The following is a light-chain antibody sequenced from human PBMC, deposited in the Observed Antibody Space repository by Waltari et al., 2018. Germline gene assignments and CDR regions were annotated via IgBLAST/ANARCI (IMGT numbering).Light chain of an antibody. V-gene: IGLV1-44*01. CDR3: AAWDDSLNGYV. CDR1: SSNIGSNT. CDR2: SNN. J-gene: IGLJ1*01. Sequence: QSVLTQPPSASGTPGQRVTISCSGSSSNIGSNTVHWYQQLPGTAPKLLMYSNNQRPSGVPDRISGSKSGTSASLAISGLQSEDEADYYCAAWDDSLNGYVFGTGTKVTVL.